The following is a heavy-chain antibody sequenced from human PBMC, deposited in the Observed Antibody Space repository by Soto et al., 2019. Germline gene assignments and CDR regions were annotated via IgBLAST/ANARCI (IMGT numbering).Heavy chain of an antibody. V-gene: IGHV3-48*03. J-gene: IGHJ4*02. CDR3: VRYCSTTLCNGVATRTFDY. D-gene: IGHD2-2*01. CDR2: ISTSGSTV. CDR1: RFTFSTYA. Sequence: EVHLVESGGALVQPGGSLRLSCAASRFTFSTYAMNWVRQAPGKGLAWVAYISTSGSTVYYADSVKGRFTISRDNTRNSLYLQMNILRDEDTALYYCVRYCSTTLCNGVATRTFDYWGQGTLVTISS.